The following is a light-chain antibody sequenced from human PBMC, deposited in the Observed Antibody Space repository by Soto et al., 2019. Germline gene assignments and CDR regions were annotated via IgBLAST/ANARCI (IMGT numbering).Light chain of an antibody. Sequence: EIVLTQSPGALSVSPGERATLSCRASQTVRNGYLAWYQQKPGQAPRLLIYGASIRTPGTPHKFSGSGSGTDFILTISRLEPEDSAVYYCQHDGTTRYSFGQGTKLEIK. CDR1: QTVRNGY. CDR3: QHDGTTRYS. CDR2: GAS. J-gene: IGKJ2*01. V-gene: IGKV3-20*01.